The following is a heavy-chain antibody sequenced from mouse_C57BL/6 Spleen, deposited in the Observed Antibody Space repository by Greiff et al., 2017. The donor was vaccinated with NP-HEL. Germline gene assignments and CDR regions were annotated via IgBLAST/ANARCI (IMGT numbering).Heavy chain of an antibody. V-gene: IGHV5-16*01. Sequence: EVKLMESEGGLVQPGSSMKLSCTASGFTFSDYYMAWVRQVPEKGLEWVANINYDGSSTYYLDSLKSRFIISRDNAKNILYLQMSSLKSEDTATYYCARLLGGFDYWGQGTTLTVSS. D-gene: IGHD4-1*01. J-gene: IGHJ2*01. CDR1: GFTFSDYY. CDR2: INYDGSST. CDR3: ARLLGGFDY.